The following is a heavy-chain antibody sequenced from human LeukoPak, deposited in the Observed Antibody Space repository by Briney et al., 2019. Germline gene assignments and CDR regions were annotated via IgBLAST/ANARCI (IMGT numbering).Heavy chain of an antibody. CDR2: IYYSGST. D-gene: IGHD1-26*01. V-gene: IGHV4-31*03. J-gene: IGHJ4*02. CDR3: ARAMHEGGATYYFDY. CDR1: GGSISSGGYY. Sequence: SETLSLTCTVSGGSISSGGYYWSWIRQHPGKGLEWIGYIYYSGSTYYNPSLKSRVTISVDTPKNQFSLKLSSVTAADTAVYYCARAMHEGGATYYFDYWGQGTLITVSS.